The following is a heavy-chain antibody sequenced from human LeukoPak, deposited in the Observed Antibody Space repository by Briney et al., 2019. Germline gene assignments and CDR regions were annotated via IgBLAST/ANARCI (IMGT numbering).Heavy chain of an antibody. V-gene: IGHV3-21*01. CDR1: GFTFSSYS. CDR2: SSSSSSYI. D-gene: IGHD2-2*01. Sequence: GGSLRLSCAASGFTFSSYSMNWVRQAPGKGLEWVSSSSSSSSYIYYADSVKGRFTISRDNAKNSLYLQMNSLRAEDTAVYYCARARGYCSSTSCYLFDYWGQGTLVTVSS. J-gene: IGHJ4*02. CDR3: ARARGYCSSTSCYLFDY.